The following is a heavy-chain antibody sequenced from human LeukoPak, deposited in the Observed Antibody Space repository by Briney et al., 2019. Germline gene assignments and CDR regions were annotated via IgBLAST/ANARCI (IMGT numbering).Heavy chain of an antibody. J-gene: IGHJ6*04. CDR3: ARDTTILWFGSQDESYYYYGMDV. CDR1: GYTFTSYG. D-gene: IGHD3-10*01. V-gene: IGHV1-18*04. CDR2: ISAYNGNT. Sequence: ASVKVSCKASGYTFTSYGISWVRQAPGQGLEWMGWISAYNGNTNYAQKLQGRVTMTTDTSTSTAYMELRSLRSDDTAVYYCARDTTILWFGSQDESYYYYGMDVWGKGTTVTVSS.